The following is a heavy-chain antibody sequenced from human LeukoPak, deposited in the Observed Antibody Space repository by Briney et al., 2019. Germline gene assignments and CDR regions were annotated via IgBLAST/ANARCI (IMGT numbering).Heavy chain of an antibody. J-gene: IGHJ6*03. V-gene: IGHV1-8*01. CDR3: ARGIHYYYYYYMDV. CDR1: GYTFTSYD. Sequence: ASVMVSCKASGYTFTSYDINWVRQATGQGLEWMGWMNPNSGNTGYAQEFQGRVTITRNTSISTAYMELSSLRSEDTAVYYCARGIHYYYYYYMDVWGKGTTVTVSS. CDR2: MNPNSGNT.